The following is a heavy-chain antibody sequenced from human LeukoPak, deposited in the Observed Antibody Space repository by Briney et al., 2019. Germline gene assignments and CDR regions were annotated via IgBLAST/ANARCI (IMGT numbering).Heavy chain of an antibody. D-gene: IGHD1-7*01. CDR3: ARRNNWNYDY. V-gene: IGHV4-61*02. CDR1: GGSISSGSYY. CDR2: IYTSGST. J-gene: IGHJ4*02. Sequence: PSETLSLTCTVSGGSISSGSYYWSWIRQPAGKGLEWIGRIYTSGSTNYNPSLKSRVIISVDTSKNQFSLKLSSVTAADTAVYYCARRNNWNYDYWGQGTLVTVSS.